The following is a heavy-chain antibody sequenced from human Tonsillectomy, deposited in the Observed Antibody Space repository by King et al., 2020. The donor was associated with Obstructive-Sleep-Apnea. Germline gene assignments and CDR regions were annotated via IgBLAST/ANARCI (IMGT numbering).Heavy chain of an antibody. V-gene: IGHV3-30*04. D-gene: IGHD6-13*01. Sequence: VQLVESGGGVVQPGRSLRLAWAASGFTFSDYAMHWVRQAPGKGLEGVAVISYDGSNKYYADSVKGRFTISRDNSKNTLHLQMSSLRADDTAVYHCARGGEFIAAARFDYWGQGTLVAVSS. CDR3: ARGGEFIAAARFDY. J-gene: IGHJ4*02. CDR2: ISYDGSNK. CDR1: GFTFSDYA.